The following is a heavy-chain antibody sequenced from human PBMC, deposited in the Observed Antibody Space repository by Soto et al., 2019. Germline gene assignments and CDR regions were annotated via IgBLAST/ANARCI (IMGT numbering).Heavy chain of an antibody. CDR2: ISRTSGVI. CDR1: GFTFDDYA. V-gene: IGHV3-9*01. D-gene: IGHD6-19*01. CDR3: AKDAISVANSMDV. Sequence: SLRLSCAASGFTFDDYAIHWVRQAPGKGLEWVSGISRTSGVIGYADSVKGRFTISRDNAKNSLYLQMNSLRAEDTALYYCAKDAISVANSMDVWGQGTTVTVSS. J-gene: IGHJ6*02.